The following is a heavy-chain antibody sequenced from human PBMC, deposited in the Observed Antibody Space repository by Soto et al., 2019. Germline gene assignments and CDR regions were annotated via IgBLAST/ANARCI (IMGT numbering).Heavy chain of an antibody. D-gene: IGHD5-12*01. CDR1: GGTFSSYA. Sequence: QVQRVQSGAEVKKPGSSVKVSCKASGGTFSSYAISWGRQAPGQGLEWMGGIIPIFGTANYAQKFQGRVTITADEYTSTAYMELSRLRSEDTAVYYCAREMRDSGYVLYGMDVWGQGTTVTVSS. V-gene: IGHV1-69*01. J-gene: IGHJ6*02. CDR3: AREMRDSGYVLYGMDV. CDR2: IIPIFGTA.